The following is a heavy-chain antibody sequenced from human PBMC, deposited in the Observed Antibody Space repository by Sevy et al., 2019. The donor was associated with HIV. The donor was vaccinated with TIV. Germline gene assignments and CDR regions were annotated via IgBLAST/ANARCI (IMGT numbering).Heavy chain of an antibody. Sequence: GGSLRLSCAASGFTFSTYTMNWIRQAPGKGLEWVSAISGSGCTTYNADSLKGRFTISRDNSKNTLYLQMISLRAEDTAVYYCAKGDRTFYGMDVWGQRTTVTVSS. CDR2: ISGSGCTT. CDR3: AKGDRTFYGMDV. D-gene: IGHD2-15*01. CDR1: GFTFSTYT. V-gene: IGHV3-23*01. J-gene: IGHJ6*02.